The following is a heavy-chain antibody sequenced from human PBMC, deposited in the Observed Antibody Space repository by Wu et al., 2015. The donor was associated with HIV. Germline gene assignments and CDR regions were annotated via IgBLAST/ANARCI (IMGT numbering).Heavy chain of an antibody. CDR1: GYTFTGYY. CDR3: ARDRYSGSNYGNGGY. Sequence: QVQLVQSGAEVKKPGASVKVSCKASGYTFTGYYMHWVRQAPGQGLEWMGWINPNSGGTNYAQIFQGRVTMTRDTSIRTAYMELSSLRSDDTAVYYCARDRYSGSNYGNGGYWGQGTLVTVSS. V-gene: IGHV1-2*02. D-gene: IGHD1-26*01. J-gene: IGHJ4*02. CDR2: INPNSGGT.